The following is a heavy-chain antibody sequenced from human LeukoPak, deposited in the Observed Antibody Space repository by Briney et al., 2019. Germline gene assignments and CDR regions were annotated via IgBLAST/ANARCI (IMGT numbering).Heavy chain of an antibody. V-gene: IGHV4-59*08. CDR3: ARVWPPGKYCSSTSCPPWSAFDI. CDR2: IYYRGST. Sequence: SETLSLTCTVSGGSISSYYWSWIRQPPGKGLEWIGYIYYRGSTNYNPSLKSRVTISVDTSKNQFSPKLSSVTAADTAVYYCARVWPPGKYCSSTSCPPWSAFDIWGQGTMVTVSS. CDR1: GGSISSYY. D-gene: IGHD2-2*01. J-gene: IGHJ3*02.